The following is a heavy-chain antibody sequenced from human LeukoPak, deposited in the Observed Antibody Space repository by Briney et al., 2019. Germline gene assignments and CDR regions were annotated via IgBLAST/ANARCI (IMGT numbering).Heavy chain of an antibody. J-gene: IGHJ5*02. V-gene: IGHV4-34*01. CDR3: ARGQWLVRWLDP. Sequence: AETLSLTCAVYGGSFSGYYWSWIRQPPGKGLEWIGEINHSGSTNYNPSLKRRVTISVDTPKNQFSLKLSSVTAADTAVYYCARGQWLVRWLDPWGQGTLVTVSS. CDR1: GGSFSGYY. D-gene: IGHD6-19*01. CDR2: INHSGST.